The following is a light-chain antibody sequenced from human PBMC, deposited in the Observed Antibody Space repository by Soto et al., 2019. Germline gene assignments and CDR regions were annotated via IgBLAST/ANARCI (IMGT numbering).Light chain of an antibody. V-gene: IGKV3-20*01. CDR3: QSYTQSLWT. J-gene: IGKJ1*01. CDR2: GVS. CDR1: KTVTANQ. Sequence: EILLTQSPGTLSLSPGERATLSCRTSKTVTANQLACYHQKTGQAPRLLIYGVSTRAAGIPAGFGGGGSGTNLTLTISGLQPEDFAMYYCQSYTQSLWTFGQGTKVDIK.